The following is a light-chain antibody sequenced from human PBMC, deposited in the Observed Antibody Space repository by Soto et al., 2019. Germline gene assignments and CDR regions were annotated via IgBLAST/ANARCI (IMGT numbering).Light chain of an antibody. Sequence: QTVVTQPPSVSGAPGQRVTISCTGSSTSIRAGYAVHWYQQLPGAAPKLLISSNSDRPSGVPDRFSGSRSATSASLTVTGLQTEDEAVYYCQSYDRSLKTVVFGGGTKLTV. CDR1: STSIRAGYA. CDR3: QSYDRSLKTVV. CDR2: SNS. V-gene: IGLV1-40*01. J-gene: IGLJ2*01.